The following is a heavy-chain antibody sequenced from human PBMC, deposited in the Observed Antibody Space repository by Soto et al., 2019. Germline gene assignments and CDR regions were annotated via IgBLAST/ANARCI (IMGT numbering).Heavy chain of an antibody. D-gene: IGHD3-16*01. CDR1: GYIFTSYG. CDR2: INTYNGKT. V-gene: IGHV1-18*01. J-gene: IGHJ6*02. CDR3: AMVDVYVTPSPQDV. Sequence: QVQLVQSGAEVKNPGASVKVSCKTSGYIFTSYGIGWARQAPGQELEWMGWINTYNGKTNYAQNLQGRVTLTTDTSTSTAYMELRSLRSNDTAIYYCAMVDVYVTPSPQDVWGQGTTVTVSS.